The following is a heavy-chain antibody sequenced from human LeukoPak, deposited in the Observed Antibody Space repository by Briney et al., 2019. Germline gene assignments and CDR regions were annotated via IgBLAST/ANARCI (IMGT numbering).Heavy chain of an antibody. CDR2: INHSGST. CDR3: AREIGSSSWYVYFDY. D-gene: IGHD6-13*01. CDR1: GGSFSGYY. V-gene: IGHV4-34*01. J-gene: IGHJ4*02. Sequence: SETLSLTCGVFGGSFSGYYWSWIRQPPGKGLEWIGEINHSGSTNYNPSLKSRVTISVDTSRNQFSLKLSSVTAADTAVYYCAREIGSSSWYVYFDYWGQGTLVTVSS.